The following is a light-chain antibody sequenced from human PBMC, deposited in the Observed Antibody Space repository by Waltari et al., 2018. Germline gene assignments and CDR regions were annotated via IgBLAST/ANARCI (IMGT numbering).Light chain of an antibody. V-gene: IGKV1-39*01. Sequence: DIQMTQSPSSLSASVGDIVSITCRASQSISTHLNWYKQKPGKAPKLLIYAASNLQSGVPSRFSGRGSETDFTLTISSLQPEDFAVYYCQQSYNTPRTFGPGTKVDIK. CDR1: QSISTH. CDR2: AAS. CDR3: QQSYNTPRT. J-gene: IGKJ3*01.